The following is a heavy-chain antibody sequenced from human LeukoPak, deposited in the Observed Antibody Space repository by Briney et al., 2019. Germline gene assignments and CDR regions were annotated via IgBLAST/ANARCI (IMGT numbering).Heavy chain of an antibody. Sequence: PGGSLRLSCAASGFTFDDYAMHWVRQAPGKGLEWVSGISWNSGSIGYADSVKGRFTISRDNAKNSLYLQMNSLRAEDTALYYCAKGRTMVRENWFDPWGQGTLVTVSS. CDR1: GFTFDDYA. CDR3: AKGRTMVRENWFDP. V-gene: IGHV3-9*01. J-gene: IGHJ5*02. D-gene: IGHD3-10*01. CDR2: ISWNSGSI.